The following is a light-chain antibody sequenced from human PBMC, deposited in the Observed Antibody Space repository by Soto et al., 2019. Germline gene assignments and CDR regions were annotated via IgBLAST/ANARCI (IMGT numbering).Light chain of an antibody. CDR2: DVS. J-gene: IGKJ3*01. Sequence: IVLTQSPATPSLSPGERATLSCRASQSVGNYLAWYQQKPGQAPRLLIYDVSNRATGIPARFSGSGSGTDFALTISSLEPEDFAIYYCQQRNKWPPIFTFGPGTKVDFK. CDR1: QSVGNY. CDR3: QQRNKWPPIFT. V-gene: IGKV3-11*01.